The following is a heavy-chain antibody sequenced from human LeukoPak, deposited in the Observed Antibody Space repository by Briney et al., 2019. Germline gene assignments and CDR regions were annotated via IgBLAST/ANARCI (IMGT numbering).Heavy chain of an antibody. J-gene: IGHJ4*02. CDR1: GFPFRTYG. Sequence: GGSLRLSWEAPGFPFRTYGMNWVRQPPGKGLEWVSGISGSGGTTYYADSVKGRFTISRDNSKNSLSLQVSSLRAEDMAVYYCAKTNGYCSDWGQGTLVTVSS. CDR2: ISGSGGTT. V-gene: IGHV3-23*01. CDR3: AKTNGYCSD. D-gene: IGHD2-8*01.